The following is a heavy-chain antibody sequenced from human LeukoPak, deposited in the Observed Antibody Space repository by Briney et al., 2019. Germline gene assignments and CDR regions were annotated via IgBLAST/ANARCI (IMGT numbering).Heavy chain of an antibody. J-gene: IGHJ4*02. V-gene: IGHV3-53*01. Sequence: GGSLRLSCAASGFTVSRSYRNWVRQAPGKGLEWVSVIYSDGSTYYAESVKGRFNISRDNSKNTLYLQMNSLRVEDTAVYYCARDQNAFDYWGQGTMVTVSS. CDR1: GFTVSRSY. CDR3: ARDQNAFDY. CDR2: IYSDGST.